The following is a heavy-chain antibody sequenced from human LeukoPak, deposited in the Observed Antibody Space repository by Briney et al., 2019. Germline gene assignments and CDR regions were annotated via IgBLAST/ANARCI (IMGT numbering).Heavy chain of an antibody. CDR3: AKSPAYGAAAPGDY. CDR2: ISGSGGNT. D-gene: IGHD6-13*01. CDR1: GFTFSSYA. V-gene: IGHV3-23*01. J-gene: IGHJ4*02. Sequence: GGSLRLSCAASGFTFSSYAMSWVRQAPGKGLEWVSGISGSGGNTYYADSVKGRFTISRDNSKTTLYLQMNSLRVEDTAVYYCAKSPAYGAAAPGDYWGQGTLVTVSS.